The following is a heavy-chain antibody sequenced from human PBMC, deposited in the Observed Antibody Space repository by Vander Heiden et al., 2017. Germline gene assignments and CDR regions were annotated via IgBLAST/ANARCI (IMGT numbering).Heavy chain of an antibody. Sequence: QVQLVESGGGVVQPGRSLRLSCAASGFTFSSYAMHWVRQAPGKGLEWVAVISYDGSNKYYADSVKGRFTISRDNSKNTLYLQMNSLRAEDTAVYYCAREANVGLFDYWGQGTLVTVSS. D-gene: IGHD1-26*01. CDR2: ISYDGSNK. CDR1: GFTFSSYA. J-gene: IGHJ4*02. V-gene: IGHV3-30-3*01. CDR3: AREANVGLFDY.